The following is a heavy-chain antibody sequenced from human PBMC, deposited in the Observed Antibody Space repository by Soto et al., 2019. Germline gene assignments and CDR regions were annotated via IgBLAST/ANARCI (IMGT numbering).Heavy chain of an antibody. CDR2: IYYSGST. CDR3: ARAGIAARPAKYYYYYYRDV. CDR1: GGSISSYY. V-gene: IGHV4-59*01. D-gene: IGHD6-6*01. J-gene: IGHJ6*03. Sequence: SETLSLTCTVSGGSISSYYWSWIRQPPGKGLEWIGYIYYSGSTNYNPSLKSRVTISVDTSKNQFSLKLSSVTAADTAVYYCARAGIAARPAKYYYYYYRDVWGKGTTVTVSS.